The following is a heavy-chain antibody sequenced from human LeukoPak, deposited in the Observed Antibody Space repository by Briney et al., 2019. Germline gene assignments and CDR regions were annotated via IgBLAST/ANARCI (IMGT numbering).Heavy chain of an antibody. CDR3: ARVGFVLWSHHDAFDI. J-gene: IGHJ3*02. CDR2: ISAYNGNT. D-gene: IGHD3-10*01. Sequence: GASVKVSCKASGYTFTSYGISWVRQAPGQGLEWMGWISAYNGNTNYAQKLQGRVTMTTDTSTSTAYMELRSLRSDDTAVYYCARVGFVLWSHHDAFDIWGQGTMVTVSS. CDR1: GYTFTSYG. V-gene: IGHV1-18*01.